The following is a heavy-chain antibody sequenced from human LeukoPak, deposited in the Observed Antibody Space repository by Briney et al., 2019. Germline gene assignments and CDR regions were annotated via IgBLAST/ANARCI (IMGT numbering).Heavy chain of an antibody. V-gene: IGHV3-7*03. CDR3: ARKDGDYGYYYYYGMDV. Sequence: GGSLRLSCTASRFTFSSYWMSWVRQAPGKGLEWVAKIKQDGSEKYYVDSVKGRFTISRDNAKNSLYLQMNSLRAEDTAVYYCARKDGDYGYYYYYGMDVWGKGTTVTVSS. CDR1: RFTFSSYW. CDR2: IKQDGSEK. J-gene: IGHJ6*04. D-gene: IGHD4-17*01.